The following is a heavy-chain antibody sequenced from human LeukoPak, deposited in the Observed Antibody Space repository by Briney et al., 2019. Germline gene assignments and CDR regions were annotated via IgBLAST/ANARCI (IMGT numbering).Heavy chain of an antibody. Sequence: ASVKVSCKASGYTFTSYGISWVRQAPGQGLEWVGWISAYNGNTNYAQKLQGRVTMTTDTSTSTAYMELRSLRSDDTAVYYCARATNLCSGGSCYSWDYYYYMDVWGKGTTVTVSS. CDR2: ISAYNGNT. D-gene: IGHD2-15*01. J-gene: IGHJ6*03. V-gene: IGHV1-18*01. CDR3: ARATNLCSGGSCYSWDYYYYMDV. CDR1: GYTFTSYG.